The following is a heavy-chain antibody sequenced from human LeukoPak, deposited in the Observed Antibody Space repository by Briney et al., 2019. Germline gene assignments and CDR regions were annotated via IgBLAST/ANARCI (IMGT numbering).Heavy chain of an antibody. J-gene: IGHJ4*02. CDR1: GDSVSSTY. Sequence: PSETLSLTCSVSGDSVSSTYWSWVRQPPGKGLEWIAYGHHSGRSNYNPSLKSRATISVDTSKNQFSLKLSSVTAADTAVYYCARNLGGSSWVFDYWGQGTLVTVSS. D-gene: IGHD6-13*01. CDR3: ARNLGGSSWVFDY. V-gene: IGHV4-59*02. CDR2: GHHSGRS.